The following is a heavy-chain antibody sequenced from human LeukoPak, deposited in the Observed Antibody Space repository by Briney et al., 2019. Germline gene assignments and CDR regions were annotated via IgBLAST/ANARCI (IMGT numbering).Heavy chain of an antibody. J-gene: IGHJ4*02. CDR3: ARDEGLWFGELLDY. D-gene: IGHD3-10*01. Sequence: PSETLSLTCTVSGGSISSYYWSWIRQPAGEGLEWIGRIYTSGSTNYNPSLKSRVTMSVDTSKNQFSLKLSSVTAADTAVYYCARDEGLWFGELLDYWGQGTLVTVSS. V-gene: IGHV4-4*07. CDR1: GGSISSYY. CDR2: IYTSGST.